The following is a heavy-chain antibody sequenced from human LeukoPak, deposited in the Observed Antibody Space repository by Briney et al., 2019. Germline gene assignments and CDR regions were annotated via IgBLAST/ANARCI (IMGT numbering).Heavy chain of an antibody. CDR1: GFTFSSYA. D-gene: IGHD2-15*01. V-gene: IGHV3-23*01. Sequence: PGGSLRLSCAASGFTFSSYAMSWVRQAPGKGLEWVSAISGSGSSTYYADSVKGRFTISRDNSKNILYLQMNSLRAEDTAVYYCAKDRGYCSSGSCTFDYWGQGTLVTVSS. CDR3: AKDRGYCSSGSCTFDY. J-gene: IGHJ4*02. CDR2: ISGSGSST.